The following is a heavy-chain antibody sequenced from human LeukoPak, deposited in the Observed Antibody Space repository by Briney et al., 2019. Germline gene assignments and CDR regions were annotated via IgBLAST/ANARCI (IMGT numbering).Heavy chain of an antibody. CDR3: AREGDFWSGPFDY. Sequence: ASVKVSCKASGYTFTGYYTHWMRQAPGQGLEWMGWINPNSGDTNYAQKLQGRVTMTTDTSTSTAYMELRSLRSDDTAVYYCAREGDFWSGPFDYWGQGTLVTVSS. V-gene: IGHV1-2*02. CDR2: INPNSGDT. D-gene: IGHD3-3*01. CDR1: GYTFTGYY. J-gene: IGHJ4*02.